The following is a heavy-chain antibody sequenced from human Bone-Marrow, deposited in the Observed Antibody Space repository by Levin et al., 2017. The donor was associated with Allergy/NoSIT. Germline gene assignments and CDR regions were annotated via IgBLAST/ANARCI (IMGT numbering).Heavy chain of an antibody. CDR3: TPGWQLVGDAFDI. J-gene: IGHJ3*02. CDR1: GLNFSGSA. V-gene: IGHV3-73*01. D-gene: IGHD1-26*01. Sequence: PGESLKISCAGSGLNFSGSAMHWVRQASGKGLEWVGRIRSRANNYATTYGVSVKDRFTISRDDSRDTVYLQMNSLQTEDTAVYYCTPGWQLVGDAFDIWGQGTMVIVSS. CDR2: IRSRANNYAT.